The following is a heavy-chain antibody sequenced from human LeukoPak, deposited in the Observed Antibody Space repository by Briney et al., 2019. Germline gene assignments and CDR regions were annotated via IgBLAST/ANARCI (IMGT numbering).Heavy chain of an antibody. V-gene: IGHV4-4*02. D-gene: IGHD6-19*01. CDR1: GGSISSSNW. CDR3: ARKAGYSSGWKAFDY. Sequence: PSETLSLTCAVSGGSISSSNWWSWVRPPPGKGLEWIGEIYHSGSTNYNPSLKSRVTISVDKSKNQFSLKLSSVSAADTAVYYCARKAGYSSGWKAFDYWGQRTLVTVSS. CDR2: IYHSGST. J-gene: IGHJ4*02.